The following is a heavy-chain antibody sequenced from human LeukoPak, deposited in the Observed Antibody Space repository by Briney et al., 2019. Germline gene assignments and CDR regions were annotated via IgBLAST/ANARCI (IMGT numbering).Heavy chain of an antibody. V-gene: IGHV5-51*01. D-gene: IGHD2-15*01. CDR3: AREYCSGGNCYFDY. CDR2: IYPGDSDT. Sequence: GESLKISCKDYGYSFTSYWIAWVRQMAGKGLEWMGTIYPGDSDTRYSPSFRGQVTISADKSIRTAYLQWSSLKASDTAIYYCAREYCSGGNCYFDYWGQGTLVTVSS. J-gene: IGHJ4*02. CDR1: GYSFTSYW.